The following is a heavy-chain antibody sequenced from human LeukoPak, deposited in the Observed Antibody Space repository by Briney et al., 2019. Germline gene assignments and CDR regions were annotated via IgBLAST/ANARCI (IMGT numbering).Heavy chain of an antibody. CDR3: AKGGYCSSTSCYGDWFDP. V-gene: IGHV3-23*01. J-gene: IGHJ5*02. Sequence: GGSLRLSCAASGFTFSSYAMSWVRQARGKGLEWVSAISGSGGSTYYADSVKGRFTISRDNSKNTLYLQMNSLRAEDTAVYYCAKGGYCSSTSCYGDWFDPWGQGTLVTVSS. D-gene: IGHD2-2*01. CDR2: ISGSGGST. CDR1: GFTFSSYA.